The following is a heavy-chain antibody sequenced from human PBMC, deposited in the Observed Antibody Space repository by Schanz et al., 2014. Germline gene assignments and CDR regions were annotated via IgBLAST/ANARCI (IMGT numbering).Heavy chain of an antibody. Sequence: EVQLVESGGGLVEPGGSLGLSCAASGFTFSNAWMSWVRQAPGKGLEWVSSIYINSGSTNYADSVKGRFIISRDSSKNTLFLQMNSLRAEDTAVYFCARDEGRDGYNLAFDVWGQGTLVTVSS. CDR1: GFTFSNAW. CDR3: ARDEGRDGYNLAFDV. D-gene: IGHD5-18*01. J-gene: IGHJ3*01. V-gene: IGHV3-66*01. CDR2: IYINSGST.